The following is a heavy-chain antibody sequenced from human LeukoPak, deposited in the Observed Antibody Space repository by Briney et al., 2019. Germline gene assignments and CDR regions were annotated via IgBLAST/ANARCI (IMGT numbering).Heavy chain of an antibody. J-gene: IGHJ4*02. CDR3: ARGTYQLLYPY. CDR1: GYSISSGDY. CDR2: IYHTWST. Sequence: SETLSLTCTVSGYSISSGDYWGWIRQPPGMGLEWIGSIYHTWSTYYNPSLKSRVTILVDTSKNQFSLKLSSVTAPDTAVYYCARGTYQLLYPYWGQGTLVTVSS. D-gene: IGHD2-2*02. V-gene: IGHV4-38-2*02.